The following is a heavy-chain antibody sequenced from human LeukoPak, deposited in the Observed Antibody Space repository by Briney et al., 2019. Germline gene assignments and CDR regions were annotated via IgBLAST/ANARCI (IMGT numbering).Heavy chain of an antibody. Sequence: ASVKVSCKASGYTFTSYAMHWVRQAPGQRLEWMGWINAGNGNTKYSQKFQGRVTITRDTSASTAYMELSSLRSEDTAVYYCARASIYDSSGYWLGYWGQGTLVTVSS. CDR3: ARASIYDSSGYWLGY. D-gene: IGHD3-22*01. V-gene: IGHV1-3*01. CDR1: GYTFTSYA. CDR2: INAGNGNT. J-gene: IGHJ4*02.